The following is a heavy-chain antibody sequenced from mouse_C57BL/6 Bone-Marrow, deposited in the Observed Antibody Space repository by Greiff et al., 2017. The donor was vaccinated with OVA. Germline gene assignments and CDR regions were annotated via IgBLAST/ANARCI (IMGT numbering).Heavy chain of an antibody. Sequence: QVQLQQPGAELVMPGASVKLSCKASGYTFTSYWMHWVKQRPGQGLEWIGEIDPSDSYTNYNQKFKGKSTLTVDKSSSTASRQLSSLTSEDSAVYYCAREDDGSSPVDYWGQGTTLTVSS. CDR1: GYTFTSYW. J-gene: IGHJ2*01. V-gene: IGHV1-69*01. D-gene: IGHD1-1*01. CDR3: AREDDGSSPVDY. CDR2: IDPSDSYT.